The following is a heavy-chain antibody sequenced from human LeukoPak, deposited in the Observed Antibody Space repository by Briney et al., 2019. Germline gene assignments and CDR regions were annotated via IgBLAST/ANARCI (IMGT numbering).Heavy chain of an antibody. CDR2: TYYSGST. D-gene: IGHD4-17*01. CDR1: GGSISSYY. V-gene: IGHV4-59*01. Sequence: PSETLSLTCTVSGGSISSYYWSWIRQPPGKGLEWIGYTYYSGSTNYNPSLKSRVTIPVDTSENQFSLKLSSVTAADTAVYYCARVNYGDYPYYYYYYMDVWGKGTTVTVSS. J-gene: IGHJ6*03. CDR3: ARVNYGDYPYYYYYYMDV.